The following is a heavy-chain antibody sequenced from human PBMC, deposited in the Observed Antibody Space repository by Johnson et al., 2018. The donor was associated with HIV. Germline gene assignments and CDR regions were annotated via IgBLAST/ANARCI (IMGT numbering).Heavy chain of an antibody. V-gene: IGHV3-7*01. J-gene: IGHJ3*02. CDR2: INEDGSNK. CDR3: ARRGNWNYLKSAFDI. CDR1: GFIFNDYH. D-gene: IGHD1-7*01. Sequence: EVQLVESGGGLVQPGGSLRLSCTASGFIFNDYHMTWVRQAPGKGLEWVANINEDGSNKFYVDSVKGRFTISRDNAKNSLSLQMNSLRAEDTAVYHCARRGNWNYLKSAFDIWGQGTMVTVSS.